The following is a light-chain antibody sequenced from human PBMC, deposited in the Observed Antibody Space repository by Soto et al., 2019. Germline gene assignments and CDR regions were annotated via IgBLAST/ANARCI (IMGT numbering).Light chain of an antibody. CDR1: SSNVGGYNY. J-gene: IGLJ2*01. Sequence: QSVLTQPASVSGSPGQSITISCTGTSSNVGGYNYVSWYQQHPGKAPKLMIYDVSNRPSGVSNRFSGSESGNTASLTISGLQAEDEADYYCSSYTSSYVVFGGGTKLTVL. CDR3: SSYTSSYVV. V-gene: IGLV2-14*01. CDR2: DVS.